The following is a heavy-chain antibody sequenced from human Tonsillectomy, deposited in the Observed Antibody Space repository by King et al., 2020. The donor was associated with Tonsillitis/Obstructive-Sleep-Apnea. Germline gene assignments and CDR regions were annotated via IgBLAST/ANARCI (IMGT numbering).Heavy chain of an antibody. J-gene: IGHJ1*01. CDR1: GFSLSTSGVG. D-gene: IGHD3-3*01. CDR3: AHGITIFGDGLGYFQH. Sequence: ITLKESGPTLVKPTQTLTLTCTFSGFSLSTSGVGVGWIRQPPGKALEWLALIYWDDDKRYSPSLKSRLTINKDTSKNQVGLTMTNMDPVDTATYDCAHGITIFGDGLGYFQHWGQGTLVTVSS. CDR2: IYWDDDK. V-gene: IGHV2-5*02.